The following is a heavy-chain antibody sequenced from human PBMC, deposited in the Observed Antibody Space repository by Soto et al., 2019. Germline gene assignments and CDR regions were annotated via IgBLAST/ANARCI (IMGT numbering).Heavy chain of an antibody. CDR1: GFTFTRYS. CDR3: ARESEDLTSNFDY. J-gene: IGHJ4*02. V-gene: IGHV3-21*06. Sequence: GGSLRLSCAASGFTFTRYSMNWVRQAPGKGLEWVSSISSTTNYIYYGDSMKGRFTISRENAKNSLYLEMNSLRAEDTAVYYCARESEDLTSNFDYWGQGTLVTVSS. CDR2: ISSTTNYI.